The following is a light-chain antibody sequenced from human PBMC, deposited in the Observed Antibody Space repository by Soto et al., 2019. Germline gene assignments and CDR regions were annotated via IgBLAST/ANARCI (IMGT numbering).Light chain of an antibody. Sequence: EIVLTQSPGTLSLAPGERATLSCRASQSVSNNYLAWYQQKPGQAPRLLIYGASNRATGIPDRFSGSGSGTDFTLTISRLEPEDFAVYYCQQYDRSPWTFGQGTKVDI. CDR3: QQYDRSPWT. CDR1: QSVSNNY. CDR2: GAS. V-gene: IGKV3-20*01. J-gene: IGKJ1*01.